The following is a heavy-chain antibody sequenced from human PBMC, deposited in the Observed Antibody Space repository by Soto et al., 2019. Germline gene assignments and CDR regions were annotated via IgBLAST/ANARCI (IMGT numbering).Heavy chain of an antibody. Sequence: SVKVSCKASGGTFDSYVISWLRQAPGQGLEWMGGIMPIFGTPNYAQKFRGRVTISADESTSTAYLELSSLTSDDTAVYYCARVHSSGIFYFVDPWGLGTLVTVSS. CDR2: IMPIFGTP. CDR1: GGTFDSYV. V-gene: IGHV1-69*13. D-gene: IGHD3-10*01. J-gene: IGHJ5*02. CDR3: ARVHSSGIFYFVDP.